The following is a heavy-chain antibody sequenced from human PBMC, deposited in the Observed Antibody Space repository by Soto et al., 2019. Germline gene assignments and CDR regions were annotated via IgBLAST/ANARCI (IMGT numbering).Heavy chain of an antibody. CDR3: ARLGVVDCSGGSCYSEYYYYYYGMDV. J-gene: IGHJ6*02. CDR2: IYYSGST. V-gene: IGHV4-39*01. CDR1: GGSISSSSYY. Sequence: QLQLQESGPGLVKPSETLSLTCTVSGGSISSSSYYWGWIRQPPGKGLEWIGSIYYSGSTYYNPSLKSRVTISVDTSKNQFSLKLSSVTAADTAVYYCARLGVVDCSGGSCYSEYYYYYYGMDVWGQGTTVTVSS. D-gene: IGHD2-15*01.